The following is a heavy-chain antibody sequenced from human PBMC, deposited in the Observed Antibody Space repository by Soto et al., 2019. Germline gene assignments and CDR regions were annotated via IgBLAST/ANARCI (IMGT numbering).Heavy chain of an antibody. D-gene: IGHD2-15*01. CDR2: IYYSGST. J-gene: IGHJ5*02. V-gene: IGHV4-59*01. Sequence: PSETMSLTCTVSGGSISSYYWSWIRQPPGKGLEWIGYIYYSGSTNYNPSLKSRVTISVDTSKNQFSLKLSSVTAADTAVYYCASCSGGSCYSGWFDPWGQGTLVTVSS. CDR1: GGSISSYY. CDR3: ASCSGGSCYSGWFDP.